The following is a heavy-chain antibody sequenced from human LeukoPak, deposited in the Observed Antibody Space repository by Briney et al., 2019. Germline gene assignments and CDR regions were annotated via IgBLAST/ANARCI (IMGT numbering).Heavy chain of an antibody. J-gene: IGHJ5*02. Sequence: ESGPTLVNPTQTLTLTCTFSGFSLNTSGVSVGWSRQPPGKALEWLALIYWNDDKHYSPSLKSRPTITYDSSKNKWGLTMTNMEPVDTATYYCAQGKYYYESSARYNWFDPWGQGTMVTVSS. CDR2: IYWNDDK. CDR1: GFSLNTSGVS. D-gene: IGHD3-22*01. V-gene: IGHV2-5*01. CDR3: AQGKYYYESSARYNWFDP.